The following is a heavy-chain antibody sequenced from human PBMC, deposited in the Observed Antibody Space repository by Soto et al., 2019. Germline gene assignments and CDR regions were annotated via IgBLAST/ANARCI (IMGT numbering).Heavy chain of an antibody. Sequence: GGSLRLSCAASGFTFTSYAMSWVRQAPGKGLEWVSIISGSAGRTYYADSVKGRFSIPRDNSKNTLYLHMNSLRAEDTAIYYCAKVTSARVFYFGLDVWGQGTTVTVSS. D-gene: IGHD2-2*01. CDR2: ISGSAGRT. CDR1: GFTFTSYA. V-gene: IGHV3-23*01. J-gene: IGHJ6*02. CDR3: AKVTSARVFYFGLDV.